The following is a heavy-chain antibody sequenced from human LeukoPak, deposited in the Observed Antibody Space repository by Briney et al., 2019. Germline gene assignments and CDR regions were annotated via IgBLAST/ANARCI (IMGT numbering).Heavy chain of an antibody. CDR1: GFTFSSYW. Sequence: GGSLRLSCAASGFTFSSYWMHWVRQAPGKGLVWVSRINSDGSSTSYADSVKGRFTISRDNSKNTLYLQMNSLRAEDTAVYYCAKDYPWGVVDYWGQGTLVTVSS. V-gene: IGHV3-74*01. J-gene: IGHJ4*02. CDR2: INSDGSST. CDR3: AKDYPWGVVDY. D-gene: IGHD3-10*01.